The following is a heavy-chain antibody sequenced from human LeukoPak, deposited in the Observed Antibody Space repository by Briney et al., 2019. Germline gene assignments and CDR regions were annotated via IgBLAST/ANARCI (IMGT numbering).Heavy chain of an antibody. V-gene: IGHV4-59*08. CDR1: GDSISSFY. CDR2: IYYSGTT. J-gene: IGHJ4*02. CDR3: AGGVTAAEYDF. D-gene: IGHD6-13*01. Sequence: SETLSLTCTVSGDSISSFYRTWIRQPPGKGLEWVGYIYYSGTTYYNPSLRRRVTMSVDSSKNQISLKLTSLTAADTAVYFCAGGVTAAEYDFWGQGTLVTVSS.